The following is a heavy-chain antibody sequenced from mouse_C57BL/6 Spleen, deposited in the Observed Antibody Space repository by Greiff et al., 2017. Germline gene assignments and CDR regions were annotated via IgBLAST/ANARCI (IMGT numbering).Heavy chain of an antibody. CDR1: GFTFKNTY. J-gene: IGHJ2*01. D-gene: IGHD1-1*01. CDR2: IDPANGNT. V-gene: IGHV14-3*01. Sequence: VQLQQSVAELVRPGASVKLSCTASGFTFKNTYMHWVKQRPEQGLEWIGRIDPANGNTKYAPKFQGKATITADTSSNTAYLQLSSLTSEDTAIYYCARSGGLRGSGPGLGYWGQGTTLTVSS. CDR3: ARSGGLRGSGPGLGY.